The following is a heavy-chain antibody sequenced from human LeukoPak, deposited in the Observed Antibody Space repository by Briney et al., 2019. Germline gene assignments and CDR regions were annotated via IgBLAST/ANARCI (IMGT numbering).Heavy chain of an antibody. CDR3: AKSSTYSSGAHAYDI. CDR2: IWYDGSSK. Sequence: GGSLRLSCVTSGFTFSNNGMHWVRQAPGKGLEWVAVIWYDGSSKYYADPVKGRFTISRDTSKNTLYLQMNSLRAEDTAVYYCAKSSTYSSGAHAYDIWGQGTLVTVSS. D-gene: IGHD6-19*01. J-gene: IGHJ3*02. V-gene: IGHV3-33*06. CDR1: GFTFSNNG.